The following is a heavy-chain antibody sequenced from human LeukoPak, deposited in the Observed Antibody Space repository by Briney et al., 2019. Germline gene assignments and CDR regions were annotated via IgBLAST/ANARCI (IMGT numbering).Heavy chain of an antibody. CDR2: INPNSGGT. Sequence: ASVKVSCKASGYTFTVYYMHCVRQAPGQGLEWMGWINPNSGGTNYAQKFQGRVTMTRDTSISTAYMELSRLRSDDTAVYYCARGRLIARVLGESLLYYFDYWGQGTLVTVSS. V-gene: IGHV1-2*02. CDR1: GYTFTVYY. J-gene: IGHJ4*02. D-gene: IGHD3-10*01. CDR3: ARGRLIARVLGESLLYYFDY.